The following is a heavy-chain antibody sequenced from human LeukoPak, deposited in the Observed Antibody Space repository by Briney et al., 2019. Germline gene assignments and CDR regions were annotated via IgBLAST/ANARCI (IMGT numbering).Heavy chain of an antibody. D-gene: IGHD1-26*01. CDR2: ISGSGGST. Sequence: PGGSLRLSCAASGFTFSSYAMSWVRQAPGKGLEWVSAISGSGGSTYYADSVKGRFTISRDSSKNTLYLQMNSLRAGDTAVYYCANLLVEWEPLGPFDYWGQGTLVTVSS. CDR1: GFTFSSYA. CDR3: ANLLVEWEPLGPFDY. J-gene: IGHJ4*02. V-gene: IGHV3-23*01.